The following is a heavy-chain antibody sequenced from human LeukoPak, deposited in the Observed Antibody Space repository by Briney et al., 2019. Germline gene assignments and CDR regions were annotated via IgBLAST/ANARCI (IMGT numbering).Heavy chain of an antibody. CDR2: ISSSSSYI. V-gene: IGHV3-21*01. Sequence: GGSLRLSCAASGFNFSSYSMNWVRQAPGNGLEWVSSISSSSSYIYYADSVKGRFTISRDNAKNSLYLQMNSLRAEDTAVYYCARGYSSSWYAGYWGQGTVVTVSS. CDR3: ARGYSSSWYAGY. D-gene: IGHD6-13*01. J-gene: IGHJ4*02. CDR1: GFNFSSYS.